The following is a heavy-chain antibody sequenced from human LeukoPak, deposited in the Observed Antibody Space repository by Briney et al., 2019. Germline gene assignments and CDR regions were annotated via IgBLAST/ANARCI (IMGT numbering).Heavy chain of an antibody. Sequence: PSETLSLTCTVSGGSISSYYWSWIRQPAGKGLEWIGRIYPSGSTNYNPSLKSRVTMSVDTSKNQFSLKLSSVTAADTAVYYCARDSYIAVAGTNYYYGMDVWGQGTTVTVSS. CDR1: GGSISSYY. D-gene: IGHD6-19*01. CDR2: IYPSGST. V-gene: IGHV4-4*07. J-gene: IGHJ6*02. CDR3: ARDSYIAVAGTNYYYGMDV.